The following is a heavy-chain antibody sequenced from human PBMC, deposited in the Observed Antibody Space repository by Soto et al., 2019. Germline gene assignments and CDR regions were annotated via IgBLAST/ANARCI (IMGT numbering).Heavy chain of an antibody. J-gene: IGHJ4*02. CDR2: MSSRSDYI. V-gene: IGHV3-21*01. CDR1: GFLFSSYS. Sequence: GGSLRLSCAASGFLFSSYSMNWVRQAPGKGLEWISSMSSRSDYIYYADSLKGRFTISRDNAKNSLYLQMNSLRADDTAVYYCAREVDFGLDYWGQGTPVTVSS. CDR3: AREVDFGLDY. D-gene: IGHD5-12*01.